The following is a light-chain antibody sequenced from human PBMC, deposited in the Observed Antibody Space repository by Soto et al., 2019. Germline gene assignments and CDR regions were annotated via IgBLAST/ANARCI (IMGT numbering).Light chain of an antibody. CDR1: HSLLHSNGYNY. J-gene: IGKJ1*01. CDR2: LGS. Sequence: DIVMTHSPLSLPVTPGEPASISCRSSHSLLHSNGYNYLDWYLQKPGQSPQLLIYLGSNRASGVPDRFSGSGSGTDFTLKISRVEAEDVGVYYCMQALQSWTFGQGTKVDI. V-gene: IGKV2-28*01. CDR3: MQALQSWT.